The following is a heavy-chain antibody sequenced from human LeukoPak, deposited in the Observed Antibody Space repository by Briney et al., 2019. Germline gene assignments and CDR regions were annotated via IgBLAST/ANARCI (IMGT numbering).Heavy chain of an antibody. V-gene: IGHV3-53*01. CDR1: GFTVSSNY. Sequence: PGGSLRLSCAASGFTVSSNYMSWVRLAPAKGLEWVSVVYSGGSTHYADSVKGRFTVSRDNYTNTLYLPMNRRRVADTAEDYYGRDLYDSSSVWGRGTLVRVSS. D-gene: IGHD3-22*01. CDR2: VYSGGST. J-gene: IGHJ4*02. CDR3: GRDLYDSSSV.